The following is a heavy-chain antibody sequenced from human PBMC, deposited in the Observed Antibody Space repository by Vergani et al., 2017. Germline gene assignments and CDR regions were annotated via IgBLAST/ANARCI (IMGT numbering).Heavy chain of an antibody. CDR3: ARDPRVVVVTATRQRGMDV. J-gene: IGHJ6*02. Sequence: EVQLVESGGGLVQPGGSLRLSCAASGFTFSSYSMNWVRQAPGKGLEWVSYISSSSSTIYYADSVKGRFTISRDNAKNSLYLQMNSLRAEDTAVYYCARDPRVVVVTATRQRGMDVWGQGTTVTVSS. CDR2: ISSSSSTI. CDR1: GFTFSSYS. D-gene: IGHD2-21*02. V-gene: IGHV3-48*01.